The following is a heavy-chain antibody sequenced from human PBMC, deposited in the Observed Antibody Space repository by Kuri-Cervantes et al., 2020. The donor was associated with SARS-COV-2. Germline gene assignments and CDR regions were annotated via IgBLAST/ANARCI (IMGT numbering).Heavy chain of an antibody. Sequence: SCTVSGGSISSGSHYWSWIRQPAGKGLEWIGRIYTSGSTNYNPSLKSRVTISVDTSKNQFSLKLSSVTAADTAVYYCASNPNYDFWSGYFDYWGQGTLVTVSS. D-gene: IGHD3-3*01. CDR2: IYTSGST. J-gene: IGHJ4*02. CDR1: GGSISSGSHY. CDR3: ASNPNYDFWSGYFDY. V-gene: IGHV4-61*02.